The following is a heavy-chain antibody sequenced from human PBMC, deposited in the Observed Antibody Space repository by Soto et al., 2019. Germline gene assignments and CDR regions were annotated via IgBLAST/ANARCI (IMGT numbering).Heavy chain of an antibody. V-gene: IGHV4-4*07. D-gene: IGHD3-3*01. CDR2: VYSSGGT. CDR1: GGSMSSCY. CDR3: ARGQRFSDWFDP. Sequence: QVHLQQSGPGLVNPSETLSLTCTVSGGSMSSCYWTWIRQPAGKGLEWIGRVYSSGGTQYNPSLKCRGTFSLDTSTNQFSLRLLSVTDADSAVYYCARGQRFSDWFDPWGQGTLVPVSS. J-gene: IGHJ5*02.